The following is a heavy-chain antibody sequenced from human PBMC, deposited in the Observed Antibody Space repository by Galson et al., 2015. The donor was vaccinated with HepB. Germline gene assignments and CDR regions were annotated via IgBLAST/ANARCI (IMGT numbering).Heavy chain of an antibody. J-gene: IGHJ3*02. CDR3: ARGEVATKGIDAFDI. Sequence: SLRLSCAASGFTVSSNYMSWVRQAPGKGLEWVSSISSSSSYIYYADSVKGRFTISRDNAKNSLYLQMNSLRAEDTAVYYCARGEVATKGIDAFDIWGQGTMVTVSS. CDR1: GFTVSSNY. D-gene: IGHD5-12*01. V-gene: IGHV3-21*01. CDR2: ISSSSSYI.